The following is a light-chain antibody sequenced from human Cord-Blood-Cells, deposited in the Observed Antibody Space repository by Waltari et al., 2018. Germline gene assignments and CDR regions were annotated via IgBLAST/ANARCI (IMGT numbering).Light chain of an antibody. J-gene: IGLJ3*02. CDR1: SSDVGSYNL. CDR2: EGS. V-gene: IGLV2-23*01. CDR3: CSYAGSSTWV. Sequence: HSSLTQPASVSGSPGQSITISCTGTSSDVGSYNLVSWYQQHPGKAPQLLIYEGSQRPSGVSNRFSGSTSGNTASVTISGLRAEDEAAYYCCSYAGSSTWVFGGGTKLTVL.